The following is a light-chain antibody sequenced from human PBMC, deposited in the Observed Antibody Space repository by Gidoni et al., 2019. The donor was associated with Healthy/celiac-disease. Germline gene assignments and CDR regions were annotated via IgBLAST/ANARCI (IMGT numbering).Light chain of an antibody. V-gene: IGKV1-33*01. CDR3: QQYDNLLLT. J-gene: IGKJ5*01. CDR1: QDISNY. CDR2: DAS. Sequence: DIQMTQSPSSLSASVGDRVTITCQASQDISNYLNCYQQKPGKAPKLLIYDASNLETGVPSRCSGSGSGTDFTFTISSLQPEDIATYYCQQYDNLLLTFGQGTRLEIK.